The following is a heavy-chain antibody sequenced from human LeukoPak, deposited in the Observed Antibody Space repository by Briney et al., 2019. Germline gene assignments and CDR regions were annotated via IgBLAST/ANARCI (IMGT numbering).Heavy chain of an antibody. CDR3: ARDQGSSGWMVYFDY. CDR2: INPTGGST. V-gene: IGHV1-46*01. J-gene: IGHJ4*02. CDR1: GYTFPSYY. D-gene: IGHD6-19*01. Sequence: ASVKVSCKASGYTFPSYYMHWVRQAPAQGLEWMGLINPTGGSTGYAQKFQGRVTMTRDMSTSTVYMELSSLRSEDTAVYYCARDQGSSGWMVYFDYWGQGALVTVSS.